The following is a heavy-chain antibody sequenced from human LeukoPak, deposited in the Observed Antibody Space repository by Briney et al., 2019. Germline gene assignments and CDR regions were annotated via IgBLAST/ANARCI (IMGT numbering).Heavy chain of an antibody. CDR2: IYYSGST. J-gene: IGHJ4*02. Sequence: SETLSLTCTVSGGSISSYYWSWIRQPPGKGLEWIGYIYYSGSTNYNPSPKSRVTISVDTSKNQFSLKLSSVTAADTAVYYCAREYYYGSGSSFDYWGQGTLVTVSS. CDR1: GGSISSYY. CDR3: AREYYYGSGSSFDY. D-gene: IGHD3-10*01. V-gene: IGHV4-59*01.